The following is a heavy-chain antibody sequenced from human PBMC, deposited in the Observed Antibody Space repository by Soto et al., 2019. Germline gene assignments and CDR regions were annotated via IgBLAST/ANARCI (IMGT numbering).Heavy chain of an antibody. CDR2: INKDGSQK. V-gene: IGHV3-7*03. CDR1: GFTLSNYW. CDR3: ARVRTGTTGHGMDV. J-gene: IGHJ6*02. Sequence: GGSLRLSCAASGFTLSNYWMTWVRQAPGKGLEWVANINKDGSQKNYVDSVKGRFTISKDNSKNTLYLQMNSLRAEDTAVYYCARVRTGTTGHGMDVWGQGTTVTVSS. D-gene: IGHD1-7*01.